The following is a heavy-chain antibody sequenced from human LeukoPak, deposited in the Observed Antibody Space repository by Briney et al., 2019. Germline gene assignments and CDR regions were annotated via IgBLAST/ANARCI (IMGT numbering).Heavy chain of an antibody. Sequence: ASVRDCCKASVYTLIHYGMSWVRQAPGHGLEWMGWISGFNGHTKYSQKSQGRVTMTTDTTASTAYMGVRSLRSADTAVYYCARACLGRVYDYIMYVCGARTTCSVSS. CDR2: ISGFNGHT. D-gene: IGHD5/OR15-5a*01. J-gene: IGHJ6*03. CDR3: ARACLGRVYDYIMYV. V-gene: IGHV1-18*04. CDR1: VYTLIHYG.